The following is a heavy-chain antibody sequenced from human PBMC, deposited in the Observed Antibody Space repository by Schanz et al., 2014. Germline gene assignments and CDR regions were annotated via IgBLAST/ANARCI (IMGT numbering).Heavy chain of an antibody. CDR2: ISAYNGNT. CDR1: GFNFNNYD. CDR3: ARSAGRDFWSGYYTRFDY. J-gene: IGHJ4*02. V-gene: IGHV1-18*04. D-gene: IGHD3-3*01. Sequence: QVQLVQSGAEVKKPGASVKVSCTASGFNFNNYDINWVRQATGQGLEWMGWISAYNGNTKYPQKLQGRVTMTADTSTNTAYMELTDLRSDDTAVYYCARSAGRDFWSGYYTRFDYWGQGTLVTVSS.